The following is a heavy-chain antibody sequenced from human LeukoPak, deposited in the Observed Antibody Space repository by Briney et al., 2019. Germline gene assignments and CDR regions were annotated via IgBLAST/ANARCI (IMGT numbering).Heavy chain of an antibody. J-gene: IGHJ6*02. Sequence: GGSLRLSCAASGFTFSGYTMNWVRQAPDKGLEWVSSIRGSGDNTFYADSVKGRFTISSDNSKNTLYLQMNSLRAEDTAVYYCAKGGGAITIFGVVILPLSYYYYGMDVWGQGTTVTVSS. CDR2: IRGSGDNT. CDR3: AKGGGAITIFGVVILPLSYYYYGMDV. D-gene: IGHD3-3*01. V-gene: IGHV3-23*01. CDR1: GFTFSGYT.